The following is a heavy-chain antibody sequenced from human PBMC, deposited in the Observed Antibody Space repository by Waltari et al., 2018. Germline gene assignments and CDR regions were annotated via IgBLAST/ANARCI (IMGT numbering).Heavy chain of an antibody. D-gene: IGHD5-12*01. J-gene: IGHJ6*03. V-gene: IGHV4-4*07. CDR1: GGSISSYY. CDR2: IYTSGST. CDR3: ARDLESSGYSGRIMDV. Sequence: QVQLQESGPGLVKPSETLSLTCTVSGGSISSYYWSWIRQPAGKGLEWIGRIYTSGSTNDNPPLKSRVTMSVDTSKNQFSLKLSSVTAADTAVYYCARDLESSGYSGRIMDVWGKGTTVTVSS.